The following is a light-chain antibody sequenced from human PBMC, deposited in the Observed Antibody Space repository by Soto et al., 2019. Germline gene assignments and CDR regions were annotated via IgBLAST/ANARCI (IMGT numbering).Light chain of an antibody. J-gene: IGKJ1*01. CDR3: QEYRNNYGT. CDR1: QRIDTW. CDR2: KAS. V-gene: IGKV1-5*03. Sequence: DIRMTQSPATLAASFGDRVSITCRASQRIDTWLAWYQQKPGKAPNLLIYKASRLQSGVPSRFSGSGSGTEFNLTISSLQTEDFATYYCQEYRNNYGTFGQGTKVDI.